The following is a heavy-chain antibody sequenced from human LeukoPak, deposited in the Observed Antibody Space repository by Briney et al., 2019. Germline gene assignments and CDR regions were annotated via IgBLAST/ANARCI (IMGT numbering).Heavy chain of an antibody. J-gene: IGHJ6*02. CDR1: GYIFTSYW. CDR3: GATAAYYYGMDV. CDR2: IYPGDSDT. V-gene: IGHV5-51*01. Sequence: GASLQISCKGSGYIFTSYWIGWVRQLPGKGLEWMGIIYPGDSDTRYSPSFQGQVTISADKSISTAYLQWSSLKASDTAMYYCGATAAYYYGMDVWGQGTTVTVSS. D-gene: IGHD6-25*01.